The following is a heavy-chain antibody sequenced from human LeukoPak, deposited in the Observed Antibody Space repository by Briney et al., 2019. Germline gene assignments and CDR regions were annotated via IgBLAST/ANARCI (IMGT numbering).Heavy chain of an antibody. Sequence: ASVKVSCKVSGYTFTDYYMHWVQQAPGKGLEWMGLVDPEDGETIYAEKFQGRVTITADTSTDTAYMELSSLRSEDTAVYYCAPARRGQYDFWGRSQDGYWGQGTLVTVSS. CDR3: APARRGQYDFWGRSQDGY. D-gene: IGHD3-3*01. V-gene: IGHV1-69-2*01. CDR2: VDPEDGET. J-gene: IGHJ4*02. CDR1: GYTFTDYY.